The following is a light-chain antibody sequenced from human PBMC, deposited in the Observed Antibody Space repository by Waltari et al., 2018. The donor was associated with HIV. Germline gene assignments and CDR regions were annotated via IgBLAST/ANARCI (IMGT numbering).Light chain of an antibody. V-gene: IGKV1-12*01. J-gene: IGKJ2*01. CDR2: AAS. Sequence: DIQMTHSPSSMSASVGDSVTITCRASQFISTSLAWYQQKPSRAPKLLIFAASRLQSGVPSRFSGGGSGTQFTLTINRLQPEDLATYYCQQAYSFPHTFGQGT. CDR3: QQAYSFPHT. CDR1: QFISTS.